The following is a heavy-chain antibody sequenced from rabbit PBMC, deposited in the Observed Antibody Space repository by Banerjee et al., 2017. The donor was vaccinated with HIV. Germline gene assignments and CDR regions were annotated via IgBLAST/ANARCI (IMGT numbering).Heavy chain of an antibody. CDR1: GFSFSSSYY. CDR3: ARGSYSGGWDVFYYFKL. D-gene: IGHD4-1*01. V-gene: IGHV1S43*01. CDR2: IHTSSGST. J-gene: IGHJ4*01. Sequence: QEQLVESGGGLVQPEGSLTLTCTASGFSFSSSYYMCWVRQAPGKGLEWIGCIHTSSGSTRYASWVNGRFTISRSTSLNTVDLKMTSLTAADTATYFCARGSYSGGWDVFYYFKLWGPGTLVTVS.